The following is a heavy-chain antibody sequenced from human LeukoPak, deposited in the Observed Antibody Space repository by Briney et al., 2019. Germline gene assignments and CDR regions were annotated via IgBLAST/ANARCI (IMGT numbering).Heavy chain of an antibody. CDR2: IYYSGST. CDR3: ARAFRARYFDL. Sequence: PSETLSPTCTLSGGSITTSSYCWGRIRQPPGKGLEWFGIIYYSGSTFYNPSLKGRVTISVDTSKNQFSLKLSSVTATDTAVYYCARAFRARYFDLWGRGTLVTVSS. J-gene: IGHJ2*01. CDR1: GGSITTSSYC. V-gene: IGHV4-39*01. D-gene: IGHD2/OR15-2a*01.